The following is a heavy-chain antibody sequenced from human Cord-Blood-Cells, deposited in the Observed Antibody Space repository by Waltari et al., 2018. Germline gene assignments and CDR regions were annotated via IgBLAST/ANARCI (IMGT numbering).Heavy chain of an antibody. D-gene: IGHD3-3*01. CDR3: ARFLLEWPMPGWYFDY. CDR1: GGSFSGYY. J-gene: IGHJ4*02. CDR2: INHSGST. V-gene: IGHV4-34*01. Sequence: QVQLQQWGAGLLKPSETLSLTCAVYGGSFSGYYWSWLRQPPGKGLEWIGEINHSGSTNYNPSLKSRVTISVDTSKNQFSLKLSSVTAADTAVYYCARFLLEWPMPGWYFDYWGQGTLVTVSS.